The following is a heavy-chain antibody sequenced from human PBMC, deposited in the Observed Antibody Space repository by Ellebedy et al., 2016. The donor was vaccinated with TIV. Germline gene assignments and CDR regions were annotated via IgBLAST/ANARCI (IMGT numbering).Heavy chain of an antibody. D-gene: IGHD1-1*01. V-gene: IGHV3-66*01. J-gene: IGHJ3*02. CDR2: IYVDGTT. CDR1: GFTVNSNY. CDR3: ATETFIDVDLEVWGVFDM. Sequence: GESLKISCAVSGFTVNSNYMSWVRQAPGKGLAWVSSIYVDGTTYYADSVRGRFTISRDTSKNTLNLQINGLRAEDTAVYFCATETFIDVDLEVWGVFDMWGQGTMVAVSS.